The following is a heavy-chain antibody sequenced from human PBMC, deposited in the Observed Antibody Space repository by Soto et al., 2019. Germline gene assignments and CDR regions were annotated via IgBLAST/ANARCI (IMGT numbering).Heavy chain of an antibody. CDR3: AKFSATSVYVISFAPDY. CDR1: GFRFSIYA. J-gene: IGHJ4*02. CDR2: ISGGGSKT. Sequence: RGSLRLSCAASGFRFSIYARTWVRQAPGECLEWVSAISGGGSKTFYADSVKGRLTLSRDNSRKPLYLQMTSLRAEDAAVYVCAKFSATSVYVISFAPDYWGQGTLVTVSS. V-gene: IGHV3-23*01. D-gene: IGHD3-10*02.